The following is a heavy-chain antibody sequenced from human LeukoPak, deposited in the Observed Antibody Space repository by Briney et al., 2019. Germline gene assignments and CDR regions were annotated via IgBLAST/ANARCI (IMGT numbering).Heavy chain of an antibody. CDR3: AELGITMIGGV. CDR2: ISSSGSTI. V-gene: IGHV3-48*03. J-gene: IGHJ6*04. Sequence: GGSLRLSCAASGFTFSSYEMNWVRQAPGKGLEWVSYISSSGSTIYYADSVKGRFTISRDNAKNSLYLQMYSLRAEDTAVYYCAELGITMIGGVWGKETTVTISS. CDR1: GFTFSSYE. D-gene: IGHD3-10*02.